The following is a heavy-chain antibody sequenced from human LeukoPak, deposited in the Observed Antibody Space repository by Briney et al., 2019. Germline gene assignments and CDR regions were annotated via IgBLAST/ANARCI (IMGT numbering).Heavy chain of an antibody. J-gene: IGHJ4*02. CDR3: ARDSSSWYTVYYFDY. D-gene: IGHD6-13*01. CDR2: IYYNGNT. V-gene: IGHV4-39*07. CDR1: GGSISGYY. Sequence: PSETLSLTCTVSGGSISGYYWGWIRQPPGKGLEWIGSIYYNGNTYYNPSLKSRVTISVDTSKNQFSLKLSSVTAADTAVYYCARDSSSWYTVYYFDYWGQGSLVTVSS.